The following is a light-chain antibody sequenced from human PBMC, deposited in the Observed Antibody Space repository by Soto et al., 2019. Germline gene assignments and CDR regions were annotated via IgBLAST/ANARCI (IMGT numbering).Light chain of an antibody. Sequence: EIVMTQSPATLSVSLGERATLSCRASQSVSSSYLAWYQQKPGQAPRLLIYCASTRATGIPARFSGSGSGTEFTLTISSLQSEDFAVYYCQQYNNWPLTFGQGTKVDIK. CDR2: CAS. V-gene: IGKV3-15*01. CDR1: QSVSSSY. J-gene: IGKJ1*01. CDR3: QQYNNWPLT.